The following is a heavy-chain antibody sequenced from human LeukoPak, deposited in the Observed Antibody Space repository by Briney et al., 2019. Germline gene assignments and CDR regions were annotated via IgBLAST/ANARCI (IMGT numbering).Heavy chain of an antibody. CDR1: GFTFSSYS. Sequence: GGSLRLSCAASGFTFSSYSMNWVRQAPGKGLEWVSSISSSSSYIYYADSVKGRFTISRDNAKNSLYLQMNSLRAEDTAVYYCASTLYYGSGSYWPRGYYGMDVWGQGTTVTVSS. V-gene: IGHV3-21*01. CDR3: ASTLYYGSGSYWPRGYYGMDV. CDR2: ISSSSSYI. J-gene: IGHJ6*02. D-gene: IGHD3-10*01.